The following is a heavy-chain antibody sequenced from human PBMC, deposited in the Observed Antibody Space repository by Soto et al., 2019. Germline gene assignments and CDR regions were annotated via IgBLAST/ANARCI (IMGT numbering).Heavy chain of an antibody. J-gene: IGHJ5*02. CDR2: IYYTGTT. Sequence: PSETLSLTCTVSGDSISSSGYYWSWVRQHPGKGLVWIGYIYYTGTTYYNPSLRSRVTISVDSSKTQFSLKLSSVTAADTAMYYCARGTYNWNDGTWFDPWGQGTLVT. CDR3: ARGTYNWNDGTWFDP. V-gene: IGHV4-31*03. D-gene: IGHD1-1*01. CDR1: GDSISSSGYY.